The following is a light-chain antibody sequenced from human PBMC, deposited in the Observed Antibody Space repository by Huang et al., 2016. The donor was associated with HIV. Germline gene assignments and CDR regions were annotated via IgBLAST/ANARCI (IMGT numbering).Light chain of an antibody. CDR1: QNIYTN. CDR3: QQYNDWPPPT. J-gene: IGKJ1*01. V-gene: IGKV3-15*01. CDR2: GAS. Sequence: ETVMTQSPATLSVSPGERATLSCRASQNIYTNLAWYQQKPGQAPRLLIFGASNRATGIPARCSGSGSGTEFTLTISSLQSEDFAVYYCQQYNDWPPPTFGQGTKVEIK.